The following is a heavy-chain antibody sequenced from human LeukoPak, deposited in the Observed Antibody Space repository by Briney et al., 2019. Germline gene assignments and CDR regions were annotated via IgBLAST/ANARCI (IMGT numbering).Heavy chain of an antibody. D-gene: IGHD2-2*01. CDR3: AREIVVVPSAMGFDP. J-gene: IGHJ5*02. V-gene: IGHV1-46*01. Sequence: ASVKVSCKASGYSLTTYYIHWVRQAPGQGLEWMGVINPSGGSTSFAQKFQARLTMTRDTSTSTVYMELSGLSSEDTAVYYCAREIVVVPSAMGFDPWGQGTLSPSPQ. CDR2: INPSGGST. CDR1: GYSLTTYY.